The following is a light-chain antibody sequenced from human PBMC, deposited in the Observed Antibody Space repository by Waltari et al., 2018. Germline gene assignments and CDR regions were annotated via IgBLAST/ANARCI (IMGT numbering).Light chain of an antibody. CDR2: DAS. CDR1: QGLNNY. CDR3: QQYYSYPLT. Sequence: DVQLTQSPSSLSASVGDRVTLTCRASQGLNNYLLWYQQKPGNTPKSLIYDASTLQSGVPSRFSGIGSGTDFTLTISSLQPEDFATYYCQQYYSYPLTFGGGTKVEIK. J-gene: IGKJ4*02. V-gene: IGKV1-16*01.